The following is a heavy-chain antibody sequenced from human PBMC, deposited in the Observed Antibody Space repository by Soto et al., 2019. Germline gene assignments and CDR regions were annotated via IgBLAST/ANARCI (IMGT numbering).Heavy chain of an antibody. D-gene: IGHD2-15*01. CDR3: ARDDVPVNIGAFDI. V-gene: IGHV6-1*01. CDR1: GDSVSSNSAA. Sequence: SQTLSLTCAISGDSVSSNSAAWNWIRQSTSRGVEWLGRTYYRSKWYNDYAVSVKSRITNNPDTSNNQFSLQLNSVTPEDTGVYYCARDDVPVNIGAFDIWGQGTMVTVSS. J-gene: IGHJ3*02. CDR2: TYYRSKWYN.